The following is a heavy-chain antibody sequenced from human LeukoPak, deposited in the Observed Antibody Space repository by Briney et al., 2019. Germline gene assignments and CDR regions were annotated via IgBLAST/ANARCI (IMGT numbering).Heavy chain of an antibody. Sequence: SETLSLTCTVSGGSISSSSYYWGWIRQPPGKGLEWIGSIYYSGSTYYNPSLKSRVTISVDTSKNQFSLKLSSVTAADTAVYYCARGYSSSWTPFDYWGQGTLVTVFS. CDR2: IYYSGST. J-gene: IGHJ4*02. CDR1: GGSISSSSYY. CDR3: ARGYSSSWTPFDY. D-gene: IGHD6-13*01. V-gene: IGHV4-39*07.